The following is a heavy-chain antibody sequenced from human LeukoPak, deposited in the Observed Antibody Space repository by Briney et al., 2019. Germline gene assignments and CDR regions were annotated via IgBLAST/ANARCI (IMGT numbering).Heavy chain of an antibody. V-gene: IGHV3-48*04. CDR3: GRDSNGIDY. CDR1: GFTFSSYS. CDR2: ISSSSGTI. Sequence: GGSLRLSCAASGFTFSSYSMNWVRQAPGQGLEWVSYISSSSGTIYYADSVKGRFTTSRDNAKNTLYLQMDSLRVEDTAMYYCGRDSNGIDYLGQGTLVTVSS. J-gene: IGHJ4*02. D-gene: IGHD4-11*01.